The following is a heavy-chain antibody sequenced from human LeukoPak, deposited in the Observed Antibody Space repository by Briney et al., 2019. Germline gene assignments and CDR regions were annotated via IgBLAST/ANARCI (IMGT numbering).Heavy chain of an antibody. J-gene: IGHJ6*04. V-gene: IGHV4-30-2*01. CDR1: GDSISSGGYS. D-gene: IGHD3-9*01. CDR3: ARGHYDILTGPPAGMDV. Sequence: PSQTLSLTCAVSGDSISSGGYSWSWIRQPPGKGLEWIGYIYHSGSTYYNPSLKSRVTISVDRSKNQFSLKLSSVTAADTAVYYCARGHYDILTGPPAGMDVWGKGTTVTVSS. CDR2: IYHSGST.